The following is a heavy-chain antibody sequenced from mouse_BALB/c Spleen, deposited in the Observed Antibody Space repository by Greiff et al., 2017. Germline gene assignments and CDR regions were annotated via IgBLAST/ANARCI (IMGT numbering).Heavy chain of an antibody. CDR3: ARSAHYSTMDY. CDR1: GFTFSSFG. J-gene: IGHJ4*01. CDR2: ISSGSSTI. V-gene: IGHV5-17*02. Sequence: EVQLVESGGGLVQPGGSRKLSCAASGFTFSSFGMHWVRQAPEKGLEWVAYISSGSSTIYYADTVKGRFTISRDNPKNTLFLQMTSLRSEDTAMYYCARSAHYSTMDYWGQGTSVTVSS.